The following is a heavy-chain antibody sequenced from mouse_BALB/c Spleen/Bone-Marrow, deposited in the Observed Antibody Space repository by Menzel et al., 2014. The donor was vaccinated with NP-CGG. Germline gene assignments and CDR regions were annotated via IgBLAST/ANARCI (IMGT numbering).Heavy chain of an antibody. Sequence: EVKVEESGGGLVQPGGSMKLSCVASGFTFSNYWMNWVRQSPEKGLEWVAEIRLKSNNYATHYAESVKGRFTISRDYSKSSVYLQMNNLRAEDTGIYYCTTGFAYWGQGTLVTVSA. CDR1: GFTFSNYW. CDR3: TTGFAY. J-gene: IGHJ3*01. V-gene: IGHV6-6*02. CDR2: IRLKSNNYAT.